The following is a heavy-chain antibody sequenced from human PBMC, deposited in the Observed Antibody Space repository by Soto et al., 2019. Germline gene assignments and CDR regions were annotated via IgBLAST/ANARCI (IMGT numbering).Heavy chain of an antibody. CDR2: INHSGST. J-gene: IGHJ5*02. CDR3: ARVSRRVVVAAAFDP. Sequence: SETLSLTCAVYGGSFSGYYWSWIRQPPGKGLEWIGEINHSGSTNYNPSLKSRVTISVDTSKNQFSLKLSSVTAADTAVYYCARVSRRVVVAAAFDPWGQGTLVTVSS. V-gene: IGHV4-34*01. D-gene: IGHD2-15*01. CDR1: GGSFSGYY.